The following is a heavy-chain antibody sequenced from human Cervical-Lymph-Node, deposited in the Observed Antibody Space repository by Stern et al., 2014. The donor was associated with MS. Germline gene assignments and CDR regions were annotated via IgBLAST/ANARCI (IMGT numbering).Heavy chain of an antibody. CDR3: ARDNDDNGMDV. D-gene: IGHD1-1*01. CDR1: GGTFSNYG. V-gene: IGHV1-69*06. CDR2: TIPIFGTT. Sequence: VQLVESGAEVKNPGSSVKVACMASGGTFSNYGVSWVRQAPGQGLDWMGGTIPIFGTTHYAQKFQGRVAITADNSVSTVYMELTGLTSADTAVYYCARDNDDNGMDVWGQGTTVTVSS. J-gene: IGHJ6*02.